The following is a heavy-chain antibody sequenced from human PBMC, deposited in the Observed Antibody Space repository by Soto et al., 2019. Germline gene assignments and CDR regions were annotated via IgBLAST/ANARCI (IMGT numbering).Heavy chain of an antibody. CDR3: AKARYYDFWSAGT. V-gene: IGHV3-23*01. Sequence: EVQLLESGGGLVQPGGSLRLSCAASGFNFSSYAMSWVRQAPGKGLEWVSAISGSGGSTYYADSVKGRFTISRDNSKNTLYLQMNSLRAEDTAVYYCAKARYYDFWSAGTRGQGTLVTVSS. J-gene: IGHJ4*02. CDR1: GFNFSSYA. CDR2: ISGSGGST. D-gene: IGHD3-3*01.